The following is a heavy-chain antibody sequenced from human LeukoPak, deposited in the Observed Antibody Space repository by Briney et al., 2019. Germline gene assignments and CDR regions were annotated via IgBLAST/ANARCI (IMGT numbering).Heavy chain of an antibody. Sequence: SVKVSCKASGGTFSSYAISWVRQAPGQGLEWMGRIIPIFGTANYAQKFQGRVTITTDESTSTAYMELSSLRSEDTAVYYCASGRYSYGTRFDYWGQGTLVTVSS. D-gene: IGHD5-18*01. CDR2: IIPIFGTA. CDR1: GGTFSSYA. J-gene: IGHJ4*02. CDR3: ASGRYSYGTRFDY. V-gene: IGHV1-69*05.